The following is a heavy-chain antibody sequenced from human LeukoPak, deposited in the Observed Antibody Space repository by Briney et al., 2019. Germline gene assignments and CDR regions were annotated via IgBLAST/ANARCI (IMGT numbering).Heavy chain of an antibody. CDR2: ISGSGGST. Sequence: PGGSLSPSCAVYVFTLSSVAMSWVRQAPGKGLEWASTISGSGGSTYYADSVKGRYTISRDNSKNRLYQQMNSLRAEDTAVYYCAKAVTGGDYFDYWGQGTLVTVSS. CDR1: VFTLSSVA. CDR3: AKAVTGGDYFDY. V-gene: IGHV3-23*01. D-gene: IGHD2-8*02. J-gene: IGHJ4*02.